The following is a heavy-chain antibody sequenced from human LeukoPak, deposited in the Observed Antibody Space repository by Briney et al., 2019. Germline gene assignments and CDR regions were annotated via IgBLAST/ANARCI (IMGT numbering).Heavy chain of an antibody. CDR2: IYYSGTP. D-gene: IGHD3-22*01. Sequence: PSETLSLTCTVSGGSISSYYWVWIRQPPGKGRVWIGYIYYSGTPKYNPSLKSRVPISVDTSKNQFSLKLSSVTAADTAVYYCARGNYYDSSGYYLAEYFQHWGQGTLVTVSS. V-gene: IGHV4-59*01. CDR1: GGSISSYY. J-gene: IGHJ1*01. CDR3: ARGNYYDSSGYYLAEYFQH.